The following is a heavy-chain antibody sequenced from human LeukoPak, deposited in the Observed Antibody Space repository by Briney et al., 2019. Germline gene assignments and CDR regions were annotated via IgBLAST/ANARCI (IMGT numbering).Heavy chain of an antibody. CDR1: GFTFSSYW. CDR2: IKQDGSEK. Sequence: GGSLRLSCAASGFTFSSYWMSWVRQAPGKGLEWVANIKQDGSEKYYVDSVKGRFTIPRDNAKNPLYLQMNSLRAEDTAVYYCARDMSSGWYDYWGQGTLVTVSS. D-gene: IGHD6-19*01. CDR3: ARDMSSGWYDY. J-gene: IGHJ4*02. V-gene: IGHV3-7*03.